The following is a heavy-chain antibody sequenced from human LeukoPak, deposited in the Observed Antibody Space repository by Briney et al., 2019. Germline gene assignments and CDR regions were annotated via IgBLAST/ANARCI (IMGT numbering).Heavy chain of an antibody. CDR3: ARHTSSWDYYFEY. D-gene: IGHD6-13*01. CDR1: GYRFTSYW. Sequence: GEDLMLSCKCSGYRFTSYWISWVRQMPGKGLEWMGSIDPSDSYTNYSPSFQGHVTISADKSISTAYLQWSSLKASDTAIYYCARHTSSWDYYFEYWGQGTLVTVSS. V-gene: IGHV5-10-1*01. CDR2: IDPSDSYT. J-gene: IGHJ4*02.